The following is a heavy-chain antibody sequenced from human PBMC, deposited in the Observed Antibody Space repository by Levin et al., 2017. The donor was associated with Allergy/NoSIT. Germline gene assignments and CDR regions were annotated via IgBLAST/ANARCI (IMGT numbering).Heavy chain of an antibody. D-gene: IGHD6-13*01. Sequence: GESLKISCAASGFTFSSYGMHWVRQAPGKGLEWVAVISYDGSNKYYADSVKGRFTISRDNSKNTLYLQMNSLRAEDTAVYYCAKDSGQQLVENAFDIWGQGTMVTVSS. CDR3: AKDSGQQLVENAFDI. CDR2: ISYDGSNK. V-gene: IGHV3-30*18. CDR1: GFTFSSYG. J-gene: IGHJ3*02.